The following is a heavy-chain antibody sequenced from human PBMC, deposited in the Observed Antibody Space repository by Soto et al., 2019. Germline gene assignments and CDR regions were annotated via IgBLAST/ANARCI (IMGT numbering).Heavy chain of an antibody. V-gene: IGHV1-69*06. CDR3: ARVFGNYDFWSGYYYYYGMDV. Sequence: SVKVSCKASGGTFSSYAIGWVRQAPGQGLEWMGGIIPIFGTANYAQKFQGRVTITADKSTSTAYMELSSLRSEGTAVYYCARVFGNYDFWSGYYYYYGMDVWGQGPRSPSP. CDR2: IIPIFGTA. D-gene: IGHD3-3*01. CDR1: GGTFSSYA. J-gene: IGHJ6*02.